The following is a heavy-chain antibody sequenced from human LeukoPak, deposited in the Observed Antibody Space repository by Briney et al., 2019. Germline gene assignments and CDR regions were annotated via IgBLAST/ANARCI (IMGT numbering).Heavy chain of an antibody. V-gene: IGHV5-51*01. CDR1: GYSFTSYW. CDR2: IYPGDSDT. J-gene: IGHJ4*02. D-gene: IGHD5-12*01. CDR3: ATGSGYDPRFFDY. Sequence: GESLEISCQGSGYSFTSYWIGWVRQVPGKGLEWMGIIYPGDSDTRYSPSFQGQVTISADKSISTAYLQWSSLKASDTAMYYCATGSGYDPRFFDYWGQGTLVTVSS.